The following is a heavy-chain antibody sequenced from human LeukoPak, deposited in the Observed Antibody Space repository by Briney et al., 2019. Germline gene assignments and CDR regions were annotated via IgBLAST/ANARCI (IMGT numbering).Heavy chain of an antibody. CDR1: GFTFSSYG. CDR2: IRYDGSNK. Sequence: GGSLRLSCAASGFTFSSYGMHWVRQAPGKGLEWVAFIRYDGSNKYYADSVKGRFTISRDNSKNTLYLQMNSLRAEDTAVYYCAKDRRLYGSGSPGNDYWGQGTLVTVSS. J-gene: IGHJ4*02. CDR3: AKDRRLYGSGSPGNDY. D-gene: IGHD3-10*01. V-gene: IGHV3-30*02.